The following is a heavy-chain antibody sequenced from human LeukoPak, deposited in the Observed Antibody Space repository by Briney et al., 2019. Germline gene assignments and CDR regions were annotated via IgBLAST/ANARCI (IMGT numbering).Heavy chain of an antibody. J-gene: IGHJ4*02. CDR1: GYTFTSHD. V-gene: IGHV1-8*01. CDR2: MNPNSGNT. Sequence: GASVKVSCKASGYTFTSHDINWVRQATGQGLEWMGWMNPNSGNTGYAQKFQGRVTMTRNTSISTAYMELSSLRAEDTAVYYCARQVAPGYSYGYDYWGQGTLVTVSS. D-gene: IGHD5-18*01. CDR3: ARQVAPGYSYGYDY.